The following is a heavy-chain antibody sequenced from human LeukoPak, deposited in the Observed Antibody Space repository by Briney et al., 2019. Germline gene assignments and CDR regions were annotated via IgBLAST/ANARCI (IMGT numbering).Heavy chain of an antibody. CDR3: ARYSGYDYYYYYGMDV. V-gene: IGHV3-48*04. J-gene: IGHJ6*02. CDR2: ISSSSSTI. D-gene: IGHD5-12*01. Sequence: GGSLRLSCAASGFTFSSYSMNWVRQAPGKGLEWVSYISSSSSTIYYADSVKGRFTISRDNAKNSLYLQMNSLRAEDTAVYYCARYSGYDYYYYYGMDVWGQGTTVTVSS. CDR1: GFTFSSYS.